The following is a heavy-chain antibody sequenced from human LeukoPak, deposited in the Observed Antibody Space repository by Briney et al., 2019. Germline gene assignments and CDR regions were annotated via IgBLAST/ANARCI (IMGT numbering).Heavy chain of an antibody. V-gene: IGHV4-59*01. CDR1: GGSISSYY. Sequence: SETLSLTCTVSGGSISSYYWSWIRQPPGKGLEWIGYIYYSGSTNYNPSLKSRVTISVDTSKNQFSLKLSSVTAADTAVYYCARGTYYYDSSGYYFRIRPNYYFDYWGQGTLVTVSS. J-gene: IGHJ4*02. D-gene: IGHD3-22*01. CDR3: ARGTYYYDSSGYYFRIRPNYYFDY. CDR2: IYYSGST.